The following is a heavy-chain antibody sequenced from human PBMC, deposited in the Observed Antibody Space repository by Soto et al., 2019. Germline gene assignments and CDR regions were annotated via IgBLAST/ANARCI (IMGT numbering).Heavy chain of an antibody. J-gene: IGHJ3*02. D-gene: IGHD2-15*01. CDR3: ARSGYCNGGTCSSGGAFDI. CDR2: ISSSSSII. V-gene: IGHV3-48*01. CDR1: GFTFSSYS. Sequence: GGSLRLSCAASGFTFSSYSMNWVRQAPGKGLEWVSYISSSSSIIYYADSVKGRFTISRDNSKNSLYLQMNSLRAEDTAVYYCARSGYCNGGTCSSGGAFDIWAQGTMVTVSS.